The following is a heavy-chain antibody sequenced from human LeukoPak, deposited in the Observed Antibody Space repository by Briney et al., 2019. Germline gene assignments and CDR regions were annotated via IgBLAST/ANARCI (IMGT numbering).Heavy chain of an antibody. J-gene: IGHJ4*02. Sequence: ASVKVSCKASGYTVTGYYMHWVRQAPGQGLEWMGWINPNSGGTNYAQTFQGRVTMTRDTSISTAYMELSRLRSDDTAVYYCATYYYDSSGYYYIDYWGQGTLVTVSS. CDR2: INPNSGGT. CDR3: ATYYYDSSGYYYIDY. D-gene: IGHD3-22*01. V-gene: IGHV1-2*02. CDR1: GYTVTGYY.